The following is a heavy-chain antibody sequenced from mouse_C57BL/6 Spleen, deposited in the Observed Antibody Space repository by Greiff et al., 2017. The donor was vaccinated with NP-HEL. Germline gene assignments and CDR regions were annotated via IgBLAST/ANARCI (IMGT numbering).Heavy chain of an antibody. CDR1: GFNIKDYY. V-gene: IGHV14-1*01. D-gene: IGHD2-4*01. Sequence: VQLQQSGAELVRPGASVKLSCTASGFNIKDYYMHWVKQRPEQGLEWIGRIDPEDGDTEYAPKFQGKATMTADTSFNTDYLQLSSLTSEDTAVYYCTTYYYAGGFAYWGQGTLVTVSA. J-gene: IGHJ3*01. CDR2: IDPEDGDT. CDR3: TTYYYAGGFAY.